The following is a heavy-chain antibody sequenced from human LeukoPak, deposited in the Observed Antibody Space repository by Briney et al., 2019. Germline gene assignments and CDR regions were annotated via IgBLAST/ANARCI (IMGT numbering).Heavy chain of an antibody. D-gene: IGHD1-20*01. J-gene: IGHJ6*03. Sequence: SETLSLTCTVSGGSISSYYWSWIRQPPGKGLEWIGYIYYSGSTYYNPSLKSRVTISVDTSKNQFSLKLSSVTAADTAVYYCASYNWNYHYYYMDVWGKGTTVTVSS. CDR2: IYYSGST. V-gene: IGHV4-59*08. CDR1: GGSISSYY. CDR3: ASYNWNYHYYYMDV.